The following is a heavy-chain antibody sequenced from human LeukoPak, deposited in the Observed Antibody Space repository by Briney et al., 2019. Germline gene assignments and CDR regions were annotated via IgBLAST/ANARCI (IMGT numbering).Heavy chain of an antibody. D-gene: IGHD6-19*01. Sequence: PGGSLRLSCAASGFTFSSYWMSWVRQAPGKGLEWVANIKQDGSNKYYADSVKGRFTISRDNSKNTLYLQMNSLRAEDTAVYYCARDVAEVASSPIMDVWGQGTTVTVSS. CDR3: ARDVAEVASSPIMDV. V-gene: IGHV3-7*01. J-gene: IGHJ6*02. CDR2: IKQDGSNK. CDR1: GFTFSSYW.